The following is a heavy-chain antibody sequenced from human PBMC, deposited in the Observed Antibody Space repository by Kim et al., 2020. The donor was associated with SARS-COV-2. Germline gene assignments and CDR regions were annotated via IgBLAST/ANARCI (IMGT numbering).Heavy chain of an antibody. Sequence: GGSLRLSCAASGFTFSSYGMHWVRQAPGKGLEWVAVISYDGSNKYYADSVKGRFTISRDNSKNTLYLQMNSLRAEDTAVYYCAKAWDCSGGSCTDYWGQG. CDR2: ISYDGSNK. D-gene: IGHD2-15*01. CDR1: GFTFSSYG. J-gene: IGHJ4*02. V-gene: IGHV3-30*18. CDR3: AKAWDCSGGSCTDY.